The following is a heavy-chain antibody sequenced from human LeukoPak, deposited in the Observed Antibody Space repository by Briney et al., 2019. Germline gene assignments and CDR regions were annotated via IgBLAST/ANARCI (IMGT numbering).Heavy chain of an antibody. V-gene: IGHV4-59*01. Sequence: SETLSFTCTVSGGSISSYYWSWIRQPPGKGLEWIGYIYYSGSTNYNPSLKSRVTISIDTSKNQFSLNLSSVTAADTAVYYCARGASGYSYGWGQGTLVTVSS. CDR3: ARGASGYSYG. CDR1: GGSISSYY. D-gene: IGHD5-18*01. J-gene: IGHJ4*02. CDR2: IYYSGST.